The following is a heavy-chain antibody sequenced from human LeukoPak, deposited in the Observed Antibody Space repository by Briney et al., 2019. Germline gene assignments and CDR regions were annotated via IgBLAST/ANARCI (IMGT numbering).Heavy chain of an antibody. V-gene: IGHV3-23*01. D-gene: IGHD4-11*01. CDR1: GFTFSSYA. CDR2: ISGSGGSP. J-gene: IGHJ4*02. CDR3: ARGRQCDF. Sequence: GGSLRLSCAASGFTFSSYAMSWVRQAPGKGLEWVSAISGSGGSPFYADSVKGRFTISRDNSKSTVYLQMNSLRVEDTAVYYCARGRQCDFWGQGTLVTVSS.